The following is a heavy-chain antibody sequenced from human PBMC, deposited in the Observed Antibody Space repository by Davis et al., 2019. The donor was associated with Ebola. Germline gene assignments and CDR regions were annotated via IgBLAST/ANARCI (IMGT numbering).Heavy chain of an antibody. Sequence: GGSLRLSCVDSGFSFDTHWMNWVRQAPGKGLECVANIKPDGSVTNYLDSVKGRFTISRDNAKNSLYLQMNSLRAEDTAVYYCARMIAATRYTYYYGMDVWGKGTTVTVSS. CDR1: GFSFDTHW. D-gene: IGHD1-1*01. J-gene: IGHJ6*04. CDR3: ARMIAATRYTYYYGMDV. CDR2: IKPDGSVT. V-gene: IGHV3-7*03.